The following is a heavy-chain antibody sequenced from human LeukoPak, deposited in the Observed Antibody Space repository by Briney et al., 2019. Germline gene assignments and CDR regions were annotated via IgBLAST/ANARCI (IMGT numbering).Heavy chain of an antibody. D-gene: IGHD3-10*01. CDR2: ISYDGSNI. Sequence: GGSLRLSCTASGFTFSSYGLHWVRQAPGKGLEWVALISYDGSNIYYADSVKGRFTISRDNSKNTLYLQMNSLRAEDTAVYYCARDLSPVVRASPMGYWGQGTLVTVSS. CDR1: GFTFSSYG. V-gene: IGHV3-30*03. CDR3: ARDLSPVVRASPMGY. J-gene: IGHJ4*02.